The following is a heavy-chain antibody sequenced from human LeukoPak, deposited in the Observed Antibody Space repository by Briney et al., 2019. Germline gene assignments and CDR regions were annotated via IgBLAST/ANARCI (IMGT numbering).Heavy chain of an antibody. V-gene: IGHV3-48*03. CDR1: GFTFSSYE. J-gene: IGHJ4*02. CDR3: ARDTISGSPDY. D-gene: IGHD1-26*01. Sequence: GGSLRLSCAASGFTFSSYEMNWVSQAPGKGLEWVSYISSSGSTIYYADSVKGRFTISRDNAKNSLYLQMNSLRAEDTAVYYCARDTISGSPDYWGQGTLVTVPS. CDR2: ISSSGSTI.